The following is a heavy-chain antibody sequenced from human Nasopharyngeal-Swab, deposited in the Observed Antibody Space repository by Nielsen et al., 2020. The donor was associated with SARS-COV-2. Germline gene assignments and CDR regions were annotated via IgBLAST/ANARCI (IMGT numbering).Heavy chain of an antibody. V-gene: IGHV1-8*01. CDR2: MNPNSGNT. CDR1: RYTFISYD. D-gene: IGHD3-10*01. CDR3: ARDRGLAEPSLGDY. Sequence: ASVTVSCKASRYTFISYDINGVRQATAQVLEWMGWMNPNSGNTGYAQKFQGRVTMTRNTSISTAYMELSSLGSEDTAVYYCARDRGLAEPSLGDYWGQGTLVTVSS. J-gene: IGHJ4*02.